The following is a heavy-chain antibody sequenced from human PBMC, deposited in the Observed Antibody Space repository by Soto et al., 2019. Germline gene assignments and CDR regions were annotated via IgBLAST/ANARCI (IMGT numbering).Heavy chain of an antibody. D-gene: IGHD3-10*01. CDR1: GGCISSYY. CDR2: IYYSGST. CDR3: ASKFGELLADAFDI. J-gene: IGHJ3*02. V-gene: IGHV4-59*12. Sequence: SETLALTCTVYGGCISSYYWRWIRQPPGKGLEWIGYIYYSGSTNYNPSLKSRVTISVDTSNNQFSLKMTSVTAADTAVYYCASKFGELLADAFDIWGQGTVVTVSS.